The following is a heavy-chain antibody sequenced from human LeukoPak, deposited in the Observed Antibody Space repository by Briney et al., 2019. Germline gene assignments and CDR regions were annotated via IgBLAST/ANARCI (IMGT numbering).Heavy chain of an antibody. CDR3: ARRDDHGDLSAFDI. D-gene: IGHD4-17*01. J-gene: IGHJ3*02. CDR1: RYRFTNYW. Sequence: GESLKISCKDFRYRFTNYWIGWVRQMPGKGLEWMGIIYLGDSDTKYSPSFQGQVTISADKSISTAYLEWSSLKASDTAMYYCARRDDHGDLSAFDIWGQGTMVTVSS. V-gene: IGHV5-51*01. CDR2: IYLGDSDT.